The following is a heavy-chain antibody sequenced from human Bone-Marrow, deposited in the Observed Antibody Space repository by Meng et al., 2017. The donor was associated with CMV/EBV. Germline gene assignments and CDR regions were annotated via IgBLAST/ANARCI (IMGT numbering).Heavy chain of an antibody. Sequence: SETLSPTCNVPGGSFSSPSYYWTWIRQPPGKGLEWIGYISYSGLTNYSPSLKSRVTISLHTSKNQFSLKLTSVTAADTALYHCARDRCSSTGCYYEGYGMDVWGPGTTVTVSS. CDR1: GGSFSSPSYY. J-gene: IGHJ6*02. CDR2: ISYSGLT. D-gene: IGHD2-2*01. V-gene: IGHV4-61*01. CDR3: ARDRCSSTGCYYEGYGMDV.